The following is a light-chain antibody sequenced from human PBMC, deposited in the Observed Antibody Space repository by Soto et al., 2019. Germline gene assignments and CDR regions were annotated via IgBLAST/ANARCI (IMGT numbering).Light chain of an antibody. CDR1: SSDVGSYNR. CDR3: NSYTGSSTYV. CDR2: EVS. V-gene: IGLV2-18*02. Sequence: LTQPPSVSGSPGQSVAISCTGTSSDVGSYNRVSWYQQPPGAAPKLMIYEVSNRPSGVPDRFSGSKSGNAASLTISGLQAEDEADYYCNSYTGSSTYVFGTGTKVTVL. J-gene: IGLJ1*01.